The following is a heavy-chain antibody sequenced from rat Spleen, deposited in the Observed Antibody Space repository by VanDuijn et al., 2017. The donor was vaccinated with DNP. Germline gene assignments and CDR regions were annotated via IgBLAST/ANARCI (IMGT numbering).Heavy chain of an antibody. CDR2: MRSDGDT. V-gene: IGHV2-32*01. CDR1: GFSFTNYH. Sequence: QVQLKESGPGLVQPSQTLSLTCTVSGFSFTNYHVHWVRQPPGKGLEWMGVMRSDGDTSYNSALKSRLSINRDTSKSQVFFKIDSLQTEDTATYYCARDPYNAGFDYWGQGTLVTVSS. CDR3: ARDPYNAGFDY. J-gene: IGHJ3*01. D-gene: IGHD4-3*01.